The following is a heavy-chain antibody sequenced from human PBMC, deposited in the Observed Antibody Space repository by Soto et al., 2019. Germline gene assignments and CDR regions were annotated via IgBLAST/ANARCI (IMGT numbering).Heavy chain of an antibody. Sequence: QVQLVESGGGLVKPGGSLRLSCAASGFTFSDYYMSWIRQAPGKGLEWVSYISSSSSYTNYADSVKGRFTISRDNAKNXLYLQMTSLRAEDTAVYYCARSHYYGPGSFSAIDYWGQGTLVTVSS. D-gene: IGHD3-10*01. CDR1: GFTFSDYY. CDR3: ARSHYYGPGSFSAIDY. J-gene: IGHJ4*02. V-gene: IGHV3-11*05. CDR2: ISSSSSYT.